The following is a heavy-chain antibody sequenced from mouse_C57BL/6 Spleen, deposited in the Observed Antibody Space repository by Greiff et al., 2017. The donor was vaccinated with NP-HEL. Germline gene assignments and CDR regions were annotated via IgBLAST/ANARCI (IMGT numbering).Heavy chain of an antibody. CDR3: ARYYGSSYAMDY. D-gene: IGHD1-1*01. V-gene: IGHV1-54*01. CDR1: GYAFTNYL. J-gene: IGHJ4*01. CDR2: INPGSGGT. Sequence: VQLQQSGAELVRPGTSVKVSCKASGYAFTNYLIEWVKQRPGQGLEWIGVINPGSGGTNYNEKFKGKATLTADKSSSTAYMQLSSLTSEDSAVDFCARYYGSSYAMDYWGQGTSVTVSS.